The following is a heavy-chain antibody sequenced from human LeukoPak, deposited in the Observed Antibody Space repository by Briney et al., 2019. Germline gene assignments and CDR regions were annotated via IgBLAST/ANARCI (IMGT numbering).Heavy chain of an antibody. V-gene: IGHV3-48*03. D-gene: IGHD4-11*01. J-gene: IGHJ4*02. CDR3: AREYSNYVGIES. CDR2: ISSSGSTI. CDR1: GFTFSSYE. Sequence: GGSLRLSCAASGFTFSSYEMNWVRQAPGKGLEWVSYISSSGSTIYYADSVKGRFTISRDNTKNSLYLQMNSLTAEDTALYYCAREYSNYVGIESWGPGTLVTVSS.